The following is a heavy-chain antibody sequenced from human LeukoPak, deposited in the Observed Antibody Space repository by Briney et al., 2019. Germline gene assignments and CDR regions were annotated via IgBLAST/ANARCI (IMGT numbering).Heavy chain of an antibody. CDR3: AKASAMIVVVSKHFDY. CDR1: GFTFGIYW. CDR2: ISGSGGST. Sequence: PGGSLRLSCAASGFTFGIYWMTWVRQAPGKGLEWVSAISGSGGSTYYADSVKGRFTISRDNSKNTLYLQMNSLRAEDTAVYYCAKASAMIVVVSKHFDYWGQGTLVTVSS. V-gene: IGHV3-23*01. D-gene: IGHD3-22*01. J-gene: IGHJ4*02.